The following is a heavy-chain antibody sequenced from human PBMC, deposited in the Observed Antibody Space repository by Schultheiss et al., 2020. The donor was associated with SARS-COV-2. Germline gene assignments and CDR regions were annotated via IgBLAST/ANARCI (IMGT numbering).Heavy chain of an antibody. Sequence: GGSLRLSCAASGFTFDDYAMHWVRQAPGKGLEWVSGISWNSGSIGYADSVKGRFTISRDNSKNTLYLQMNSLRAEDTAVYYCAKDGDFYGSGSYSGMDVWGQGTTVTVSS. CDR1: GFTFDDYA. D-gene: IGHD3-10*01. CDR3: AKDGDFYGSGSYSGMDV. CDR2: ISWNSGSI. J-gene: IGHJ6*02. V-gene: IGHV3-9*01.